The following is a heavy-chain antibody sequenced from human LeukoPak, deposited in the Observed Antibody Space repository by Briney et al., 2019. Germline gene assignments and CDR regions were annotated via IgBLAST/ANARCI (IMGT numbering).Heavy chain of an antibody. D-gene: IGHD4-17*01. J-gene: IGHJ4*02. CDR2: LNPSGST. CDR3: ARGRPYGDYFDY. CDR1: GGSISSSDYY. V-gene: IGHV4-61*02. Sequence: SETLSLTCTVSGGSISSSDYYWCWTRQSAGKGLEWIGRLNPSGSTYYNPSLKSRLTLSLDPSESQFSLKLSSVTAADTALYYCARGRPYGDYFDYWGQGTLVTVSS.